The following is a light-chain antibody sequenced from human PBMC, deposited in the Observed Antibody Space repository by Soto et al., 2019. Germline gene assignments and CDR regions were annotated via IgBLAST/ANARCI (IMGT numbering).Light chain of an antibody. Sequence: DIVMTQSPLSLSVTPGEPASISCRSSQSLLHSNGYNYLDWYLQKPGQSPQLLVYLGSTRASGVPDRVSGSGSGTDFTLKISRVEAEDVGVYYCMQALQTPPWTFGQGTK. CDR3: MQALQTPPWT. J-gene: IGKJ1*01. CDR1: QSLLHSNGYNY. V-gene: IGKV2-28*01. CDR2: LGS.